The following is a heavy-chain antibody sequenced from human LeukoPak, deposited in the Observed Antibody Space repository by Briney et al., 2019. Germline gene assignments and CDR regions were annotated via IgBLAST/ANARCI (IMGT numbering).Heavy chain of an antibody. D-gene: IGHD1-26*01. CDR3: AKDGPLRWGTWD. CDR2: ISTDGGSP. J-gene: IGHJ4*02. V-gene: IGHV3-30*18. CDR1: GFSFSTYG. Sequence: GGSLRLSCAASGFSFSTYGMHWVRQAPGKGLEWVAVISTDGGSPYYADSVKGRFTISRDNSRNTLYLQLSSLRNEDTAVYYCAKDGPLRWGTWDWDQGTLVTVSS.